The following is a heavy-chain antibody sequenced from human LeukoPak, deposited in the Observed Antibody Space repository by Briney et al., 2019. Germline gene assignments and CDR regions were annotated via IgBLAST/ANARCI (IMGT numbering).Heavy chain of an antibody. CDR1: GGSISSGGYY. D-gene: IGHD2-8*01. J-gene: IGHJ6*03. V-gene: IGHV4-31*02. CDR3: ARGRVYAIGGSYYYYYYYMDV. Sequence: SETLSLTCTVSGGSISSGGYYWSWIRQYPGKGLEWIGFISYSGSTYYNPSLKSRVSISVDTSKNQFSLKLSSVTAADTAVYYCARGRVYAIGGSYYYYYYYMDVWGKGTTVTVSS. CDR2: ISYSGST.